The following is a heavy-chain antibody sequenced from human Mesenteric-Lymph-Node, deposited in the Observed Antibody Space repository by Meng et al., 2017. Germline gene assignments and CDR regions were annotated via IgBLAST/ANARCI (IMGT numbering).Heavy chain of an antibody. Sequence: SVKVSCKVSGYTLTELSMHWVRQAPGKGLEWMGRIIPILGIANYAQKFQGRVTITADKSTSTAYMELSSLRSEDTAVYYCATNFYGDPEYAFDIWGQGTMVTVSS. V-gene: IGHV1-69*02. J-gene: IGHJ3*02. D-gene: IGHD4-17*01. CDR3: ATNFYGDPEYAFDI. CDR1: GYTLTELS. CDR2: IIPILGIA.